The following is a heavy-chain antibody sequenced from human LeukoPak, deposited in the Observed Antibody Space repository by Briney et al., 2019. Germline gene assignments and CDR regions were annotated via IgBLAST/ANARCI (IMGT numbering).Heavy chain of an antibody. CDR3: ARRRYYFDY. V-gene: IGHV4-34*01. CDR2: INHSGST. Sequence: PSETLSLTCAVYGGSFSGYYWSWIRQPPGKGLEWIGEINHSGSTNYNPSLKSRVTISVDTSKSQFSLKLSSVTAADTAVYYCARRRYYFDYWGQGTLVTVSS. CDR1: GGSFSGYY. J-gene: IGHJ4*02. D-gene: IGHD4-17*01.